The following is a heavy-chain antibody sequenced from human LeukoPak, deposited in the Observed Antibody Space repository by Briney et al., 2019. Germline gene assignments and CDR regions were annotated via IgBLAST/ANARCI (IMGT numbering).Heavy chain of an antibody. CDR3: ARDPSKGSGSYPPV. CDR2: IYTSGST. D-gene: IGHD3-10*01. CDR1: GGSISSGSYY. Sequence: SQTLSLTRTVSGGSISSGSYYWSWIRQPAGKGLEWIGRIYTSGSTNYNPSLKSRVTISVDTSKNQFSLKLSSVTAADTAVYYCARDPSKGSGSYPPVWGQGTLVTVSS. V-gene: IGHV4-61*02. J-gene: IGHJ4*02.